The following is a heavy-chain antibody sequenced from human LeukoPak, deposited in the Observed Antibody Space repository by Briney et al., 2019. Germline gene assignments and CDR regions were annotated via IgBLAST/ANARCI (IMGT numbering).Heavy chain of an antibody. D-gene: IGHD3-22*01. V-gene: IGHV3-21*01. J-gene: IGHJ4*02. CDR3: ARGGYYYDSSGYYQHAPLDY. CDR2: ISSSSSSYI. Sequence: GGSLRLSCAASGFTFSSYSMNWVRQAPGKGLEWVSSISSSSSSYIYYADSVKGRFTISRDNAKNSLYLKMTSLRAEDTAVYYCARGGYYYDSSGYYQHAPLDYWGQGTLVTVSS. CDR1: GFTFSSYS.